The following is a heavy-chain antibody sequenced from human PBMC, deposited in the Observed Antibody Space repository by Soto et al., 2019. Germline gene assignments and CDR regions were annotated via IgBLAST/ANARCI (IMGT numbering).Heavy chain of an antibody. CDR1: GGTFSSYT. V-gene: IGHV1-69*04. CDR2: IIPILGIA. D-gene: IGHD3-22*01. J-gene: IGHJ5*02. CDR3: ARDPDSSGYWA. Sequence: ASVKVSCKASGGTFSSYTISWVRQAPGQGLEWMGRIIPILGIANYAQKFQGRVTITADKSTSTAYMELSSLRSEDTAVYYCARDPDSSGYWAWGQGTLVTVSS.